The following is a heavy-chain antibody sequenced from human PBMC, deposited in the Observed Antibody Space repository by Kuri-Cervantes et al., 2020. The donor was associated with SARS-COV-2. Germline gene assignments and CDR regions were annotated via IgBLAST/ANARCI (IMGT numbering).Heavy chain of an antibody. Sequence: ASVKVSCKASGYNFTTYGISWVRQAPGQGLEWMGWISGYNGNTYYAQKFQGRVTMTIDTSTTTAYMELRSLRSDDTAVCYCARDGYSYGVYYYYYLDVWGKGTTVTVSS. V-gene: IGHV1-18*04. J-gene: IGHJ6*03. CDR2: ISGYNGNT. CDR3: ARDGYSYGVYYYYYLDV. CDR1: GYNFTTYG. D-gene: IGHD5-18*01.